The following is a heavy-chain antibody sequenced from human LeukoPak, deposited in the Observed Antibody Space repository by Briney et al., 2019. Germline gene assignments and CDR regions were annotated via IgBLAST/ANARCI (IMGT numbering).Heavy chain of an antibody. CDR1: GFTVSSNY. V-gene: IGHV3-66*01. D-gene: IGHD3-10*01. Sequence: GGSLRLSCAASGFTVSSNYMSWVRQAPGKGLEWVSVIYSGGSTYYADSVKGRFTISRDNSKNTLYLQLNSLRDEDTAVYYCAKDGVSYNRRWDWFDPWGQGTLLTVSS. J-gene: IGHJ5*02. CDR2: IYSGGST. CDR3: AKDGVSYNRRWDWFDP.